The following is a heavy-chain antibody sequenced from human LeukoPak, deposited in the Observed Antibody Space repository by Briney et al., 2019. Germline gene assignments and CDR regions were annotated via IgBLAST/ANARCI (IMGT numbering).Heavy chain of an antibody. Sequence: AGGSLRLSCAASGFTFSSYAMHWVRQAPGKGLDWVAVISYDGSNNYYADSVKGRFTISRDNSKNTLYLQMNSLRAEDTAVYYFQAEDGIRDCSGGSCHNFDYWGQGTLVTVSS. CDR2: ISYDGSNN. CDR1: GFTFSSYA. D-gene: IGHD2-15*01. CDR3: QAEDGIRDCSGGSCHNFDY. J-gene: IGHJ4*02. V-gene: IGHV3-30-3*01.